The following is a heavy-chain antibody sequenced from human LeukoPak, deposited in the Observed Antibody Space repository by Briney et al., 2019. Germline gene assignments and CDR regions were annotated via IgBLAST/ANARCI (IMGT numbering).Heavy chain of an antibody. CDR3: ARERGGLYGDGNYYYYMDV. D-gene: IGHD4-17*01. J-gene: IGHJ6*03. Sequence: PSGTLSLTCAVSGGSISSSNWWSWVRQPPGKGLEWIGEIYHSGSTNYNPSLKSRVTISVDKSKNQFSLKLSSVTAADTAVYYCARERGGLYGDGNYYYYMDVWGKGTTVTVSS. CDR1: GGSISSSNW. V-gene: IGHV4-4*02. CDR2: IYHSGST.